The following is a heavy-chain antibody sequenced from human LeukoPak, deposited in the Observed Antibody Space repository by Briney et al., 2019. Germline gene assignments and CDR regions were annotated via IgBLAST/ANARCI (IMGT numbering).Heavy chain of an antibody. V-gene: IGHV3-11*01. Sequence: GGSLRLSCAASGFTFSDYYMSWIRQAPGKGLEWVSYIRGSGSTIYYADSVKGRFTISRDNAKNSLYLQMNSLRAEDTAVYYCARVMASDHRYYYYYMDVWGKGTTVTVSS. J-gene: IGHJ6*03. CDR2: IRGSGSTI. CDR3: ARVMASDHRYYYYYMDV. D-gene: IGHD5-24*01. CDR1: GFTFSDYY.